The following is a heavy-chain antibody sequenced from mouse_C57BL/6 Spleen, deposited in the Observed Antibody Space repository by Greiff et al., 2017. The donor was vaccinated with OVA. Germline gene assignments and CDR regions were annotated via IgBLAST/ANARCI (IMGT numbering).Heavy chain of an antibody. CDR2: INPSNGGT. J-gene: IGHJ2*01. Sequence: QVQLQQPGTELVKPGASVKLSCKASGYTFTSYWMHWVKQRPGQGLEWIGNINPSNGGTNYNEKFKSKATLTVDKSSSTAYMQLSSLTSADSAVYYCARGLPSAEVTEDDFDYGGQGTTLTVSS. CDR3: ARGLPSAEVTEDDFDY. D-gene: IGHD2-1*01. CDR1: GYTFTSYW. V-gene: IGHV1-53*01.